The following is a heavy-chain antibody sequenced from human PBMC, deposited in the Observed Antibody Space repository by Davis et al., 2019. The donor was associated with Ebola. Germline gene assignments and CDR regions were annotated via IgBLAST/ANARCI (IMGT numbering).Heavy chain of an antibody. CDR3: ARVWGDCSGGSCPTFDY. CDR1: GASISSSGYS. CDR2: IYHSGIT. V-gene: IGHV4-30-2*01. D-gene: IGHD2-15*01. J-gene: IGHJ4*02. Sequence: MPSETLSLTCAVSGASISSSGYSWSWIRQPPGKGLEWIGYIYHSGITYYKSSLKSRVAISLDRSKNQFSLKLSSVTAADTAVYYCARVWGDCSGGSCPTFDYWGQGILVTVPS.